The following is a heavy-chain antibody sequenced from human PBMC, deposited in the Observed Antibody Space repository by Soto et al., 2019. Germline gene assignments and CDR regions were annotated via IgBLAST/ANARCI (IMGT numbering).Heavy chain of an antibody. V-gene: IGHV3-30*18. CDR1: GFISNYG. J-gene: IGHJ5*02. CDR3: AKDRPVKARCGSLSA. Sequence: QVQRVESGGGVVQPGRSLRLSCAASGFISNYGMHWVRQAPGKGLEWVALISHDGSNKYYADSVKGRFTISRDNSMSTMYLQMNSLSAEDTAVYYCAKDRPVKARCGSLSAWGQGTLVTVSS. CDR2: ISHDGSNK.